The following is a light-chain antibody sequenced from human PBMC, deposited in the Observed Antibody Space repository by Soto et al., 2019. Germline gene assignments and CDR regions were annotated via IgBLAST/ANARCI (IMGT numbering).Light chain of an antibody. J-gene: IGKJ1*01. CDR2: GAS. CDR1: QSVRSS. V-gene: IGKV3-20*01. Sequence: EMVMTQSPATLSVSPGERATLSCRASQSVRSSLAWYQQKPGQPPRLLIYGASTRATGVPARFSGSGSGTDFTLTISRLEPEDFAVYYCQQYGSSPTFGQGTKV. CDR3: QQYGSSPT.